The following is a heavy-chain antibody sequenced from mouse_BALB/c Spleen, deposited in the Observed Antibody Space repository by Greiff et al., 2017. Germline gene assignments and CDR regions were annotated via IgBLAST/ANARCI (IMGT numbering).Heavy chain of an antibody. V-gene: IGHV1-7*01. CDR3: ASYGYDAWFAY. J-gene: IGHJ3*01. D-gene: IGHD2-2*01. CDR2: INPSTGYT. CDR1: GFTFTSYW. Sequence: VQLQQSGAELAKPGASVKMSCKASGFTFTSYWMPWVKQRPGQGLEWIGYINPSTGYTEYNQKFKDKATLTADKSSSTAYMQLSSLTSEDSAVYYCASYGYDAWFAYWGQGTLVTVSA.